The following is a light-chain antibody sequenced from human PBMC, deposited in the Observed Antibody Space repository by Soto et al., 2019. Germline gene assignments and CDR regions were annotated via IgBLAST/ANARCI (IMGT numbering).Light chain of an antibody. CDR2: DTS. V-gene: IGLV1-51*01. Sequence: QSVLTQPPSVSAAPGQTVTISCSGSSSNIGENFVSWYQHIPGEAPKLVIHDTSGRPSGIADRFSGSKSGTSAILAITGLQTGDEATYYCWTWDSSLSAGVFGGGTKLTVL. CDR3: WTWDSSLSAGV. CDR1: SSNIGENF. J-gene: IGLJ3*02.